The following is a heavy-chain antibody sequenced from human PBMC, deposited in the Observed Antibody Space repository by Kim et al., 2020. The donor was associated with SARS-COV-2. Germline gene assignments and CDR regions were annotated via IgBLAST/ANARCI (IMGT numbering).Heavy chain of an antibody. CDR3: ASPARELTTVNAFDI. V-gene: IGHV1-69*13. Sequence: SVKVSCKASGGTFSSYAISWVRQAPGQGLEWMGGIIPIFGTANYAQKFQGRVTITADESTSTAYMELSSLRSEDTAVYYCASPARELTTVNAFDIWGQGTMVTVSS. CDR1: GGTFSSYA. D-gene: IGHD4-17*01. J-gene: IGHJ3*02. CDR2: IIPIFGTA.